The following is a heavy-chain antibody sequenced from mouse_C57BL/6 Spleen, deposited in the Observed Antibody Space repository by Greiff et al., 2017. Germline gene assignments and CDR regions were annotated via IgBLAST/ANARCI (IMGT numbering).Heavy chain of an antibody. CDR1: GFTFSSYG. V-gene: IGHV5-6*01. CDR3: ARQAGTRDWFAY. D-gene: IGHD4-1*01. CDR2: ISSGGSYT. J-gene: IGHJ3*01. Sequence: EVQGVESGGDLVKPGGSLKLSCAASGFTFSSYGMSWVRQTPDKRLEWVATISSGGSYTYYPDSVKGRFTISRDNAKNTLYLQMSSLKSEDTAMYYCARQAGTRDWFAYWGQGTLVTVSA.